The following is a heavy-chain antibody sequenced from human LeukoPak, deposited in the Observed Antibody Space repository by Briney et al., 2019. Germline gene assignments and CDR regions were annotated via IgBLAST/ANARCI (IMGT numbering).Heavy chain of an antibody. D-gene: IGHD2-15*01. CDR2: IYYSGST. V-gene: IGHV4-59*01. CDR3: ARSGWSDALDI. Sequence: SETLSLTCTVSGGSISSYYWSWLRQPPGKGLEWIGYIYYSGSTNYNPSLKSRVTISVDTSKNQFSLELSSVTAADTAVYYCARSGWSDALDIWGQGTMVTVSS. J-gene: IGHJ3*02. CDR1: GGSISSYY.